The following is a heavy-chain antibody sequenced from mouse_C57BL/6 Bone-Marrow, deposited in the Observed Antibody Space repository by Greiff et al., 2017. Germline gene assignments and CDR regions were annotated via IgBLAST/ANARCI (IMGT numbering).Heavy chain of an antibody. D-gene: IGHD3-2*02. J-gene: IGHJ4*01. V-gene: IGHV14-2*01. CDR3: SRGTAQATPHYYAMDY. CDR1: GFNIKDYY. CDR2: IDPEDGET. Sequence: VQLQQSGAELVKPGASVKLSCTASGFNIKDYYMHWVKQRTEQGLEWIGRIDPEDGETKYAPKFQGKATITADTSSNTAYLQLSSLTSEDTAVYYCSRGTAQATPHYYAMDYWGQGTSVTVSS.